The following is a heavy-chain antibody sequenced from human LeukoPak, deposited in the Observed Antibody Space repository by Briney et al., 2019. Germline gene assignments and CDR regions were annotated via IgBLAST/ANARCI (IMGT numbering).Heavy chain of an antibody. D-gene: IGHD2-2*01. CDR3: ARGLADCSSSSCLPYGVDV. J-gene: IGHJ6*02. Sequence: PGGSLRLSCAASGFTFSSYAMSWVRQAPGKGLEWVSAISGSGGSTYYADSVKARFTISRDNAKNSLYLQMNSPRGEDTAFYHCARGLADCSSSSCLPYGVDVWGQGTTVTVSS. CDR1: GFTFSSYA. V-gene: IGHV3-23*01. CDR2: ISGSGGST.